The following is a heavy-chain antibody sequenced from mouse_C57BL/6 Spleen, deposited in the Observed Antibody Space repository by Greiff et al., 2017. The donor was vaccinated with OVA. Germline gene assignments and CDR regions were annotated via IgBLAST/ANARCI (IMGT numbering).Heavy chain of an antibody. CDR1: GFNIKDDY. V-gene: IGHV14-4*01. CDR2: IDPENGDT. J-gene: IGHJ2*01. Sequence: VQLKESGAELVRPGASVKLSCKASGFNIKDDYMHWVKQRPEQGLEWIGWIDPENGDTEYASKFQGKATITADTSSNTAYLQLSSLTSEDTAVYDCTTPDYYGSGEWGQGTTLTVSS. D-gene: IGHD1-1*01. CDR3: TTPDYYGSGE.